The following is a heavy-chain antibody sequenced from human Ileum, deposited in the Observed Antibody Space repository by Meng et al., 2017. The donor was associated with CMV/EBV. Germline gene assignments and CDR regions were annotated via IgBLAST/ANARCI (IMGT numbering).Heavy chain of an antibody. CDR2: INKDGSGK. J-gene: IGHJ4*02. V-gene: IGHV3-7*01. CDR3: GRDPESGALDY. CDR1: GFTFRDFW. D-gene: IGHD1-26*01. Sequence: GESLKISCAASGFTFRDFWMTWVRQAPGKGLEWVAEINKDGSGKYYVDSVRGGFTISRDNAKNSLYMQINGLRAEDTAVYYCGRDPESGALDYWGQGMLVTVSS.